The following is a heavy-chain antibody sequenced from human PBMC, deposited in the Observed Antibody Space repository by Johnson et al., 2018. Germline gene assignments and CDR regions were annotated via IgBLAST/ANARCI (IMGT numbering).Heavy chain of an antibody. CDR1: GFTFSSYS. J-gene: IGHJ6*02. Sequence: QLVQSGGGLVQPGGSLRLSCAASGFTFSSYSMNWVRQAPGKGLGWVSYISSSSSTIYYADSVKGRFTISRDNAKNSLYLQMNSLRDEETAGYYCYRGSGYYTNYGMDVWGQGTTVTVSS. CDR2: ISSSSSTI. CDR3: YRGSGYYTNYGMDV. V-gene: IGHV3-48*02. D-gene: IGHD3-3*01.